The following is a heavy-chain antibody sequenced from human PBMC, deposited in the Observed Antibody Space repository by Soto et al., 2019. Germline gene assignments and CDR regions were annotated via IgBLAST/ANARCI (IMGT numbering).Heavy chain of an antibody. CDR2: ISSNGGST. D-gene: IGHD3-22*01. CDR3: VKGVRRASGGHSGGYAC. CDR1: GFTFSSYA. V-gene: IGHV3-64D*06. Sequence: LGLTPGLSCSVSGFTFSSYAMSWVRQAPGKGLEYVSAISSNGGSTYYADSVKGRFTISRDNSKNTPYLQMSSLSVEDTAVDYGVKGVRRASGGHSGGYACWRQGSLV. J-gene: IGHJ4*02.